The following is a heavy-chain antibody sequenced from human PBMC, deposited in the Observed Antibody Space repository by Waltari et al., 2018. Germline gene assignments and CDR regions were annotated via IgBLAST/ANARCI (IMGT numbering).Heavy chain of an antibody. D-gene: IGHD3-22*01. CDR3: ARELPHYDSSGYYYHDAVDI. CDR1: GGSFSGYY. J-gene: IGHJ3*02. V-gene: IGHV4-34*01. CDR2: INHSGST. Sequence: QVQLQQWGAGLLKPSETLSLTCAVYGGSFSGYYWSWIRQPPGKGLEWIGEINHSGSTNYNPSLKSRVTISVDTSKNQFSLKLSSVTAADTAVYYCARELPHYDSSGYYYHDAVDIWGQGTMVTVSS.